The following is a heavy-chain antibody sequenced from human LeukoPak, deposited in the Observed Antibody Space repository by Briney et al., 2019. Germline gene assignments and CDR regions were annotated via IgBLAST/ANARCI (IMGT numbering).Heavy chain of an antibody. J-gene: IGHJ4*02. CDR3: ARGRVPAAVFDY. CDR2: IYYSGST. V-gene: IGHV4-30-4*08. D-gene: IGHD2-2*01. Sequence: LRLSCAVSGFAFSNYWMTWVRQAPGKGLEWIGYIYYSGSTYYNPSLKSRVTISVDTSKNQFSLKLSSVTAADTAVYYCARGRVPAAVFDYWGQGTLVTVSS. CDR1: GFAFSNYW.